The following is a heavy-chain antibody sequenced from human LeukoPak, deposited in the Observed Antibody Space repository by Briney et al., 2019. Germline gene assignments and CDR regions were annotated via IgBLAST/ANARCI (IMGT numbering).Heavy chain of an antibody. CDR3: ARGSTSDWPLDH. Sequence: ASVKVSCKASGYTFTDYYMHWVRQAPGQGLEWMGRINPNSGGSNYAQKFQDRVTITRDTSASTVYMELSSLRSEDTAVYYCARGSTSDWPLDHWGQETLVTISS. J-gene: IGHJ4*02. D-gene: IGHD6-19*01. CDR2: INPNSGGS. V-gene: IGHV1-2*06. CDR1: GYTFTDYY.